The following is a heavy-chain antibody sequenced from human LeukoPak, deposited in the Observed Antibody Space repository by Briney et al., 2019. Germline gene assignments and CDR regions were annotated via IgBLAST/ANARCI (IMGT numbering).Heavy chain of an antibody. CDR3: AKEGLNWNYVRWFDP. CDR2: ISGSGGST. Sequence: GGSLRLSCAASGFTFSSYSMNWVRQAPGKGLEWVSGISGSGGSTYYADSVKGRFTISRDNSKNTLSLQMNSLRPEDTAVYYCAKEGLNWNYVRWFDPWGQGTLVTVSS. V-gene: IGHV3-23*01. J-gene: IGHJ5*02. D-gene: IGHD1-7*01. CDR1: GFTFSSYS.